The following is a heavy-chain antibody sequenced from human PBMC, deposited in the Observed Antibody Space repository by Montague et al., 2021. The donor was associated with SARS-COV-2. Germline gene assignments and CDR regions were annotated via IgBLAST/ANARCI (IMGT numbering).Heavy chain of an antibody. J-gene: IGHJ4*02. D-gene: IGHD2-15*01. CDR3: GSVILSATSNPFDT. V-gene: IGHV4-39*07. CDR2: IYNTGSN. Sequence: SETLSLTCTVSGGSITSMHHYWVWIRQPQGKGLEWLGDIYNTGSNWLNPSLKSRVAISVDTSKNQFSLNLRSVTAADTAIYFCGSVILSATSNPFDTWGQGSLVTVSS. CDR1: GGSITSMHHY.